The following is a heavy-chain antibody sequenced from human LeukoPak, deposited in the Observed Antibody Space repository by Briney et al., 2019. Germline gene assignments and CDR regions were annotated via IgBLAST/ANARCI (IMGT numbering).Heavy chain of an antibody. Sequence: SETPSLTCTVSGGSVSSGSYYWSWIRQPPGKGLEWIGYIYYSGSTNYNPSLKSRVTISVDKSKNQFSLKLSSVTAADTAVYYCARDSGGPYGGYVNYFDYWGQGTLVTVSS. D-gene: IGHD5-12*01. CDR1: GGSVSSGSYY. J-gene: IGHJ4*02. CDR3: ARDSGGPYGGYVNYFDY. CDR2: IYYSGST. V-gene: IGHV4-61*01.